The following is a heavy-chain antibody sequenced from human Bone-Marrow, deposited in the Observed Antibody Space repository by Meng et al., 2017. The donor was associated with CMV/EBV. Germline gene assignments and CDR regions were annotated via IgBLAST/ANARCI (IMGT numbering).Heavy chain of an antibody. CDR1: GFTFDDYA. V-gene: IGHV3-43D*03. Sequence: GESLKISCAASGFTFDDYAMHWVRQAPGKGLEWVSLISWDGDSTYYSDSVKGRFTVSRDNRKNSLYLQMNSLRAEDTALYYCAKDTGYCSSTSCYLPDYWGQGTLVTVSS. J-gene: IGHJ4*02. D-gene: IGHD2-2*01. CDR2: ISWDGDST. CDR3: AKDTGYCSSTSCYLPDY.